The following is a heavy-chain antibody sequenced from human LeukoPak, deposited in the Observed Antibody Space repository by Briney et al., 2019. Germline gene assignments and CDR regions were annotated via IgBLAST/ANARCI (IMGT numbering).Heavy chain of an antibody. CDR1: GFTFSSYG. V-gene: IGHV3-30*18. J-gene: IGHJ4*02. Sequence: PGRSLRLSCAASGFTFSSYGMHWVRQAPGKGLEWVAVISYDGSNKYYADSVKGRFTISRDNSKNTLYLQMNSLRAEDTAVYYCAKLAGYCSGGSCHKHFDCWGQGTLVTVSS. CDR3: AKLAGYCSGGSCHKHFDC. CDR2: ISYDGSNK. D-gene: IGHD2-15*01.